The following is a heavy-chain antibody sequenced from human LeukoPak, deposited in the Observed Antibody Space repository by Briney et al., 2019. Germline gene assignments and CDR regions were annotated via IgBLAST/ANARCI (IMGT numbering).Heavy chain of an antibody. V-gene: IGHV3-30*02. CDR1: GFTFSNYG. CDR3: ARDHRVYDNSAFLDS. D-gene: IGHD3-22*01. CDR2: IPFDGSNK. Sequence: PGGSLRLSXAASGFTFSNYGMYWVRQAPGKGLEWGTFIPFDGSNKYYADSVKGRFTISRDNPKNTLYLQMNSLRAEDTAVYYCARDHRVYDNSAFLDSWGQGTLVTVSS. J-gene: IGHJ4*02.